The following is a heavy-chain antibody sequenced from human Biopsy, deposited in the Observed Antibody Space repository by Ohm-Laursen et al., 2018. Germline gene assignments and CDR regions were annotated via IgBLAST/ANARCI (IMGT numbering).Heavy chain of an antibody. CDR3: QGGHLPPGQFYGVDA. J-gene: IGHJ6*02. CDR2: LHDRGVT. D-gene: IGHD3-16*01. CDR1: GITVNDHY. Sequence: GSLRLSCAASGITVNDHYMSWVRQAPGKGLEWVSNLHDRGVTYYADSVKGRFTISGDNSKNTLYLQMNGLRAEDTAVYFCQGGHLPPGQFYGVDAWGQGTTVTVSS. V-gene: IGHV3-53*01.